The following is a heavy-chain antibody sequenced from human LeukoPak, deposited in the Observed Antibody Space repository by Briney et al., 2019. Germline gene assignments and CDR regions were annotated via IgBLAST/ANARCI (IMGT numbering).Heavy chain of an antibody. Sequence: GGSLRLSCAASGFTFSSYSMNWVRQAPGKGLEWVSSISSSSSYIYYADSVKGRFTISRDNAKNSLYLQMNSLRAEDTAVYYCARDKEVSSTSPDPFDYWGQGTLFTVSS. D-gene: IGHD2-2*01. CDR1: GFTFSSYS. V-gene: IGHV3-21*01. CDR3: ARDKEVSSTSPDPFDY. J-gene: IGHJ4*02. CDR2: ISSSSSYI.